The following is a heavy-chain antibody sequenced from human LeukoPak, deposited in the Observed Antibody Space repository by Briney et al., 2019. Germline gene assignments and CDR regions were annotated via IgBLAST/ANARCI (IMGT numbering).Heavy chain of an antibody. CDR3: ATYPTIFGMVSPPDYYMDV. CDR1: GGTFSSYA. CDR2: IIPIFSTA. V-gene: IGHV1-69*01. Sequence: SVKVSCKASGGTFSSYAITGVRQAPGQGLEWMGGIIPIFSTANYAQKFQGRVTIIADESTSTAYMELSSLRSEDTAVYYCATYPTIFGMVSPPDYYMDVWGKGTTVTVSS. D-gene: IGHD3-3*01. J-gene: IGHJ6*03.